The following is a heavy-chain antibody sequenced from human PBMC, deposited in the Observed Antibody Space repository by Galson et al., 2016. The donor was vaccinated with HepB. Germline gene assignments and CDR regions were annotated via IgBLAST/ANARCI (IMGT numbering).Heavy chain of an antibody. Sequence: SLRLSCAASGFIFSTYDMHWVRQVTGKGLEWVSGIGTADDTYYPDSVKGRFIISRENANNSLYLQMNSLRAGDTAVYYCARVGIRDAFDVWGRGTMVTVSS. CDR2: IGTADDT. D-gene: IGHD7-27*01. V-gene: IGHV3-13*01. CDR1: GFIFSTYD. J-gene: IGHJ3*01. CDR3: ARVGIRDAFDV.